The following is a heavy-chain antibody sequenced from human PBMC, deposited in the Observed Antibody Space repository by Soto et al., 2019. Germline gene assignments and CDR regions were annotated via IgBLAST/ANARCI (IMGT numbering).Heavy chain of an antibody. J-gene: IGHJ5*02. V-gene: IGHV3-48*01. CDR3: ARITVTTYENWFDP. D-gene: IGHD4-17*01. Sequence: EVQLLESGGGLVQPGGSLRLSCAASGFTFSSYSMNWVRQAPGKGLEWVSYISSSSSTIYYADSVKGRFTISRDNAKNSLYLQMNSLRAEDTAVYYCARITVTTYENWFDPWGQGTLVTVSS. CDR2: ISSSSSTI. CDR1: GFTFSSYS.